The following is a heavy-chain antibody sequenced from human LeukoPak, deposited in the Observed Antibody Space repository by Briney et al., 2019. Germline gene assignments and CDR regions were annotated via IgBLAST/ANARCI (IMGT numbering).Heavy chain of an antibody. D-gene: IGHD6-19*01. CDR1: GYTFTSYG. CDR2: ISAYNGNT. Sequence: GASVKVSCTASGYTFTSYGISWVRQAPGQGLEWMGWISAYNGNTNYAQKLQGRVTMTTDTSTSTAYMELRSLRSDDTAVYYCARDQWLVLNYYGMDVWGQGTTVTVSS. CDR3: ARDQWLVLNYYGMDV. J-gene: IGHJ6*02. V-gene: IGHV1-18*01.